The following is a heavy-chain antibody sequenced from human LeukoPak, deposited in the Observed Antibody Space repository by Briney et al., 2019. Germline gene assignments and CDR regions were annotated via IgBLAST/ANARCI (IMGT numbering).Heavy chain of an antibody. D-gene: IGHD4-17*01. V-gene: IGHV3-21*01. Sequence: GGSLRLSCAASGFTFSSYSMNWVRQAPGKGLEWVSSISSSSSYIYYADSVKGRFTISRDNAKNSLYLQMNSLRAEDTAVYYCVFWEGRHDYGDPIDYWGQGTLVTVSS. CDR3: VFWEGRHDYGDPIDY. CDR1: GFTFSSYS. J-gene: IGHJ4*02. CDR2: ISSSSSYI.